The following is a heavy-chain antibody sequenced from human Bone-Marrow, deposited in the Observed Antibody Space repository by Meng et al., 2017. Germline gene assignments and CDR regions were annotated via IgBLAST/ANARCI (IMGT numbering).Heavy chain of an antibody. CDR1: GGSISSGRYY. J-gene: IGHJ5*02. CDR3: ARDLWELRYKAPFDP. V-gene: IGHV4-39*07. CDR2: VYYSGIT. D-gene: IGHD3-9*01. Sequence: SETLSLTCTVSGGSISSGRYYWNLIRQPPGKGLEWIGSVYYSGITYYNPSLESRVTISVDTSKNQFSLKLSSVTAADTAVYYCARDLWELRYKAPFDPWGQGIRVTVSS.